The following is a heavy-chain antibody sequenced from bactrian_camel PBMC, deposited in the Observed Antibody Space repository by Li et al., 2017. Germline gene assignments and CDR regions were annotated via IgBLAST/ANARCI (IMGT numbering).Heavy chain of an antibody. CDR1: GLTYGSYC. Sequence: HVQLVESGGGSVQAGGSLRLSCTDSGLTYGSYCVGWFRQPPGKEREGVAAKDSDGMTVYTDSVKGRFTISRDHAKNALYLQMDSLKPEDTAMYYCAAGEEGPGGTVVDAILPDEFGYWGQGTQVTVS. D-gene: IGHD6*01. CDR2: KDSDGMT. V-gene: IGHV3S55*01. CDR3: AAGEEGPGGTVVDAILPDEFGY. J-gene: IGHJ6*01.